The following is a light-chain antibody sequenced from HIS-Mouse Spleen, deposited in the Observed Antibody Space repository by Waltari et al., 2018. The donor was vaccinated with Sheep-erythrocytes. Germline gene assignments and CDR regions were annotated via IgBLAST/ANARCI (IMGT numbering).Light chain of an antibody. CDR2: EGS. CDR1: SSDVGSYHL. V-gene: IGLV2-23*01. Sequence: QSALTQPASVSGSPGQSITISCTGTSSDVGSYHLVSWYPQHPGKAPKLMIYEGSKRPSGVSNRFSGSKSGNTASLTISGLQAEDEADYYCCSYAGSSTPWVFGGGTKLTVL. J-gene: IGLJ3*02. CDR3: CSYAGSSTPWV.